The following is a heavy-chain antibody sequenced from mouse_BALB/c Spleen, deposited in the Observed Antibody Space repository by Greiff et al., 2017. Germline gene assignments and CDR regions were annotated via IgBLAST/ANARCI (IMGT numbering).Heavy chain of an antibody. CDR3: VRGSITTVWGGLDY. J-gene: IGHJ2*01. D-gene: IGHD1-1*01. CDR2: IWGDGST. CDR1: GFSLTDYG. V-gene: IGHV2-6-7*01. Sequence: VKLVESGPGLVAPSQSLSITCTVSGFSLTDYGVNWVRQPPGKGLEWLGMIWGDGSTDYNSAIKSRLSITKDNSKSQVFLKMNRLQTDDTARYYCVRGSITTVWGGLDYWGQGTTLTVSS.